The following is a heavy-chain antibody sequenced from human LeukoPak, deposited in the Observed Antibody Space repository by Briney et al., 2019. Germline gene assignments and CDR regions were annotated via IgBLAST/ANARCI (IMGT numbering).Heavy chain of an antibody. D-gene: IGHD3-9*01. CDR1: EFTFISYW. CDR3: AKGDILTSYYLDYCAY. V-gene: IGHV3-30*18. J-gene: IGHJ4*02. CDR2: ISYDGSNK. Sequence: GGSLTLICAASEFTFISYWISWVRQAPGKGLEWVAVISYDGSNKYYADSVKGRFAISRDNSKNTLYLQMNSLRAEDTAVYYCAKGDILTSYYLDYCAYCGQGTLVTVSS.